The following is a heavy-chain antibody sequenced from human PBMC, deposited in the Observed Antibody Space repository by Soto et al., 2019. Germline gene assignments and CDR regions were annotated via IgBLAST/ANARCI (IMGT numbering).Heavy chain of an antibody. CDR3: ARDWNDRDAY. D-gene: IGHD1-1*01. V-gene: IGHV1-8*01. Sequence: ASVKVSCKASGYTITSYDINWVRQATGQGSEGMGWMNPNSGNTGYAQKFQGRVTMTRNTSISTAYMELSSLRSEDTAVYYCARDWNDRDAYWARGTLVTVSS. J-gene: IGHJ4*02. CDR2: MNPNSGNT. CDR1: GYTITSYD.